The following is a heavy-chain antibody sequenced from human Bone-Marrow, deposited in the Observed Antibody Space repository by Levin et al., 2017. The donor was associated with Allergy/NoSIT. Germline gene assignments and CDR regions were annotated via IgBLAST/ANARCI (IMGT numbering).Heavy chain of an antibody. CDR3: ARGHYIVVVVAATTISDY. Sequence: GGSLRLSCAASGFTFSSYAMHWVRQAPGKGLEWVAVISYDGSNKYYADSVKGRFTISRDNSKNTLYLQMNSLRAEDTAVYYCARGHYIVVVVAATTISDYWGQGTLVTVSS. J-gene: IGHJ4*02. D-gene: IGHD2-15*01. V-gene: IGHV3-30-3*01. CDR2: ISYDGSNK. CDR1: GFTFSSYA.